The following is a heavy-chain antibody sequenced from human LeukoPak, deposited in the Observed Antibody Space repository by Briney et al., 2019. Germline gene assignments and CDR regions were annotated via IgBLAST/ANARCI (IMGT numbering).Heavy chain of an antibody. Sequence: SVKVSCKASGGTFSSYAISWVRQAPGQGLEWMGGIIPIFGTANYAQKFQGRVTITADESTSTAYMELSSLRSEDTAVYYCARSGPHPSFYYYYGMDVWGQGTTVTVSS. CDR2: IIPIFGTA. CDR3: ARSGPHPSFYYYYGMDV. D-gene: IGHD3-10*01. V-gene: IGHV1-69*13. CDR1: GGTFSSYA. J-gene: IGHJ6*02.